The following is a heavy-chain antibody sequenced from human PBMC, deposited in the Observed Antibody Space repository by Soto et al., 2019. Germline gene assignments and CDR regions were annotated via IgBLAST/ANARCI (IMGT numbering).Heavy chain of an antibody. CDR3: ATRRGGYDPHLRY. CDR1: GGSISSGDYF. CDR2: IYYSGGT. Sequence: NLSETLSLTCTVSGGSISSGDYFWSWIRQPPGKGLEWIGYIYYSGGTYYNPSLKSRVTISVDTSKNQFSLKLSSVTAADTAVYYCATRRGGYDPHLRYWGQGTLVTVSS. D-gene: IGHD3-16*01. J-gene: IGHJ4*02. V-gene: IGHV4-30-4*01.